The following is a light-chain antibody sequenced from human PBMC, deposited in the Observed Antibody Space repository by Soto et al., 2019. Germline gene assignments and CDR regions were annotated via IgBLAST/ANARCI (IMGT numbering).Light chain of an antibody. CDR2: ASS. J-gene: IGKJ1*01. CDR3: LQLYNFSWT. CDR1: QGIRND. V-gene: IGKV1-6*01. Sequence: AIRLNQSPSSLSASVGDRVTMSCRASQGIRNDLAWYQQKPGKAPKLLIFASSNLQSGVPSRFSGSGSDTDFTLTISRLQPEDFATYYCLQLYNFSWTFGQGTKVEMK.